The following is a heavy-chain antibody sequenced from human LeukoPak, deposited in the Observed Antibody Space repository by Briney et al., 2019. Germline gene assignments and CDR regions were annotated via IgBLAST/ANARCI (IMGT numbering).Heavy chain of an antibody. CDR3: AREGGSYHNWFDP. CDR2: IDWDDDK. V-gene: IGHV2-70*11. Sequence: SGPTLVKPTQTLTLTYTLFGFSLSTSGMCVSWIRQPPGKALEWLARIDWDDDKYYSTSLKTRLTISKDTSKNQVVLTMTNMDPVDTATYYCAREGGSYHNWFDPWGQGTLVTVSS. J-gene: IGHJ5*02. CDR1: GFSLSTSGMC. D-gene: IGHD1-26*01.